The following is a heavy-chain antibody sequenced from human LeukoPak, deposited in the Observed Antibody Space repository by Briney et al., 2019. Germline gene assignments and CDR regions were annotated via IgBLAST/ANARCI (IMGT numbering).Heavy chain of an antibody. CDR2: IKQDGSEK. Sequence: GGSLRLSCAASGFTFSSYWMSWVRQAPGKGLEWVANIKQDGSEKYYVDSVKGRFTISRDNAKNSLYLQMNSLRAEDTAVYYCVRTAAINNFYYYYYMDVWGKGTTVTVSS. D-gene: IGHD2-2*02. V-gene: IGHV3-7*01. CDR1: GFTFSSYW. CDR3: VRTAAINNFYYYYYMDV. J-gene: IGHJ6*03.